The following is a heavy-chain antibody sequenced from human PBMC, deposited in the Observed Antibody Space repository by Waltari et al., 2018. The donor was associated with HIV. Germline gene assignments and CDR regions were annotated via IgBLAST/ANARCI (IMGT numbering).Heavy chain of an antibody. V-gene: IGHV4-4*08. CDR3: ARGGSGWYREAAEIDY. J-gene: IGHJ4*02. Sequence: VQLQESGPRLVKPSETLSLICNVSGDSMKTYYWSWIRQTPAKGLEWLGFVYASGSTRHNSVTNVYNPSFNSRVSVVAALSKNQFSLRLRSVTTADTAVYYCARGGSGWYREAAEIDYWGQGSLVTVSS. D-gene: IGHD6-19*01. CDR1: GDSMKTYY. CDR2: VYASGST.